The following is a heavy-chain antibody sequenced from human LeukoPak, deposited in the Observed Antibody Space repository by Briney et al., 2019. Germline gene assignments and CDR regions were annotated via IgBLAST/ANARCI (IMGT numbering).Heavy chain of an antibody. Sequence: GGSLRLSCAASGFTFSSYWMSWVRQAPGKGLEWVANINQDGSETYYVDSVTGRFTISRDNAKNSLSLQMNSLRAEDTAVYYCAREGDNWFDPWGQGTLVTVSS. CDR2: INQDGSET. CDR3: AREGDNWFDP. J-gene: IGHJ5*02. CDR1: GFTFSSYW. V-gene: IGHV3-7*01.